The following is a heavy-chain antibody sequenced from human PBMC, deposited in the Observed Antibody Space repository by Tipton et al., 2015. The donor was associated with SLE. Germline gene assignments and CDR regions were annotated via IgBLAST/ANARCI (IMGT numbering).Heavy chain of an antibody. CDR1: GGSISSHS. CDR3: ARVDSTVTTGLDY. Sequence: TLSLTCTVSGGSISSHSWGWIRQPPGKGLEWIGYVYYSGGTNYSPSLRSRVSISLDTSKNQFSLKLTSVTAADTAVYYCARVDSTVTTGLDYWGQGILVTVSS. CDR2: VYYSGGT. D-gene: IGHD4-17*01. V-gene: IGHV4-59*11. J-gene: IGHJ4*02.